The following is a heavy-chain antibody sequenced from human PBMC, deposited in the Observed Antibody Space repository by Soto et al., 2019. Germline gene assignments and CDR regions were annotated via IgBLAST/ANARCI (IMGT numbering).Heavy chain of an antibody. CDR1: GGSVNSGGYS. CDR2: ISPSGSP. V-gene: IGHV4-30-2*01. D-gene: IGHD2-8*01. J-gene: IGHJ4*02. Sequence: SETMSLTCTVSGGSVNSGGYSWSWIRQPPGKGLEWIGFISPSGSPAYNPSLKSRVTISVDRSNNQISLELSSVTAADTAVYYCARGVLVCGQGTLVTVSS. CDR3: ARGVLV.